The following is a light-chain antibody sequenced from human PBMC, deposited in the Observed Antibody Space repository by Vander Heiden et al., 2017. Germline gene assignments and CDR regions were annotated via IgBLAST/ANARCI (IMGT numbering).Light chain of an antibody. V-gene: IGKV1-8*01. CDR2: AAS. CDR1: QGISSY. Sequence: AIRMTQSPSSFSASTGDRVTITCRASQGISSYLAWYQQKPGKAPKLLIYAASTLLSGVPSRFSGSGSGTDFTLTISCLQSEDFATYYCLQDYSSPYTFGQGTKMEIK. CDR3: LQDYSSPYT. J-gene: IGKJ2*01.